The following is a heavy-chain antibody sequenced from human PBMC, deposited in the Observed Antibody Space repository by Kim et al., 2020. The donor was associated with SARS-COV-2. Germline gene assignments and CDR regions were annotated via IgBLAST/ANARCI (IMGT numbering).Heavy chain of an antibody. Sequence: GASLKISCKGSGYSFTSYWIGWVRQMPGKGLEWMGIIYPGDSDTRYSPSFQGQVTISADKSISTAYLQWSSLKASDTAMYYCARRRVVVVPAAITDQYYYYYYYMDVWGKGTTVTVSS. CDR3: ARRRVVVVPAAITDQYYYYYYYMDV. D-gene: IGHD2-2*02. CDR1: GYSFTSYW. J-gene: IGHJ6*03. CDR2: IYPGDSDT. V-gene: IGHV5-51*01.